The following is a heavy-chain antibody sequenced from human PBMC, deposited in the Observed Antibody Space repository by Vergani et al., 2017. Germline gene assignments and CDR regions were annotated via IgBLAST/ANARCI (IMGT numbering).Heavy chain of an antibody. D-gene: IGHD1-26*01. CDR3: ARYRGNYDYFDS. V-gene: IGHV3-11*01. CDR1: GFTFRDHY. CDR2: TSSTGSSI. Sequence: QVQLVESGGGLVKPGGSLRLSCAASGFTFRDHYMSWIRLAPGKGLEWVSYTSSTGSSISYAHSVKGRFTISRDNAKDSVFLQMNSLRAEDTAVYYCARYRGNYDYFDSWGQGTLVTVSP. J-gene: IGHJ4*02.